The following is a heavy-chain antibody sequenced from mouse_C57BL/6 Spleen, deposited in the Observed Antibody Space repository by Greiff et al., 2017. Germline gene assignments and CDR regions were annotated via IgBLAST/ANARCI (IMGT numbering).Heavy chain of an antibody. Sequence: EVQLQQSEGGLVQPGSSMKLSCTASGFTFSDYYMAWVRQVPEKGLEWVANINYDGSSTYYLDSLKSRFIISRDNAKNILYLQMSSLKSEDTATYYCARERNYPYAMDYWGQGTSVTVSS. CDR1: GFTFSDYY. J-gene: IGHJ4*01. CDR2: INYDGSST. D-gene: IGHD2-1*01. V-gene: IGHV5-16*01. CDR3: ARERNYPYAMDY.